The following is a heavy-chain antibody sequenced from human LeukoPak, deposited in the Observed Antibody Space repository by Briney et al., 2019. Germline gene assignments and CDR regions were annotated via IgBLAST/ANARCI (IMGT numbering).Heavy chain of an antibody. CDR1: GYTFTSYG. V-gene: IGHV1-18*01. CDR2: ISAYNGNT. CDR3: ARLSTIYSSSSGNWFDP. J-gene: IGHJ5*02. Sequence: ASVKVSCKASGYTFTSYGISWVRQAPGQGLEWMGWISAYNGNTDYAQKLQGRVTMTTDTSTSTAYMELRSLRSDATAVYYCARLSTIYSSSSGNWFDPWGQGTLVTVSS. D-gene: IGHD6-6*01.